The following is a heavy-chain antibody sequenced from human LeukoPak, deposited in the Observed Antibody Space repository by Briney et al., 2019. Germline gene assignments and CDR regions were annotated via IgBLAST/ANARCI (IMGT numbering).Heavy chain of an antibody. CDR3: ARVKGYCTNGVCSYYFDY. CDR2: INPSGGST. V-gene: IGHV1-46*01. D-gene: IGHD2-8*01. CDR1: GYTFTSYY. J-gene: IGHJ4*02. Sequence: GASVKVSCKASGYTFTSYYMHWVRQAPGQGLEWMGIINPSGGSTSYAQKFQGRVTMTRDTSTSTVYMELSSQRSEDTAVYYCARVKGYCTNGVCSYYFDYWGQGTLVTVSS.